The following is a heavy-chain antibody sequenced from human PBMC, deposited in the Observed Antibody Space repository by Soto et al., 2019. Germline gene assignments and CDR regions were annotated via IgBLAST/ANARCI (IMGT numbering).Heavy chain of an antibody. Sequence: HVTLKESGPVLVKPTETLTLTYTVSGFSLASGKVGVTWIRQPPGKALEWLAHIFSNVEKSYRTSLKDRLTISEDTSKSQVVLTMTNVDPVDTATYYCAQILFGRSVAGGYFYMDVWGKGTTVTVSS. D-gene: IGHD6-19*01. CDR3: AQILFGRSVAGGYFYMDV. J-gene: IGHJ6*03. CDR1: GFSLASGKVG. CDR2: IFSNVEK. V-gene: IGHV2-26*01.